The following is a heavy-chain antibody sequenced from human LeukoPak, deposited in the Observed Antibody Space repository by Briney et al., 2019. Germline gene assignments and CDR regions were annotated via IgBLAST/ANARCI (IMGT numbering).Heavy chain of an antibody. D-gene: IGHD5-12*01. CDR3: ARGDIVATVADY. Sequence: ASVKVSCKASGYTFTGYYMHWVRQAPGQGLGWMGWINPNSGGTNYAQKFQGRVTMTRDTSISTAYMELSRLRSDDTAVYYCARGDIVATVADYWGQGTLVTVSS. V-gene: IGHV1-2*02. J-gene: IGHJ4*02. CDR1: GYTFTGYY. CDR2: INPNSGGT.